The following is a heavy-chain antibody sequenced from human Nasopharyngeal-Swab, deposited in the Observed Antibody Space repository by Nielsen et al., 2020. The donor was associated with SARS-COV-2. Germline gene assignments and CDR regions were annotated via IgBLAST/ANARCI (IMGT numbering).Heavy chain of an antibody. Sequence: SETLSLTCTVSGGSISSYYWSWIRQPPGKGLGWIGYIYYSGSTNYNPSLKSRVTISVDTSKNQFSLKLSSVTAADTAVYYCARLSGDYYYGMDVWGQGTTVTVSS. J-gene: IGHJ6*02. D-gene: IGHD2-8*02. CDR1: GGSISSYY. V-gene: IGHV4-59*08. CDR3: ARLSGDYYYGMDV. CDR2: IYYSGST.